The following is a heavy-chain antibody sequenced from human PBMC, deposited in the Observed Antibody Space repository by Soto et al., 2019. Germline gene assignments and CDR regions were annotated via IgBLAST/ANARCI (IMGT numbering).Heavy chain of an antibody. CDR2: IHLSGDT. CDR1: GGSINVGGYY. Sequence: SETLSLTCTVSGGSINVGGYYWTWICQPPGKGLEWIGYIHLSGDTYYNPSLKSRLTLSLDTSKNQFSLKMNSVTAADTAVYFCAKEILDRSGSFRRPPDASDIWGHGTTATVSS. CDR3: AKEILDRSGSFRRPPDASDI. V-gene: IGHV4-31*03. J-gene: IGHJ3*02. D-gene: IGHD3-22*01.